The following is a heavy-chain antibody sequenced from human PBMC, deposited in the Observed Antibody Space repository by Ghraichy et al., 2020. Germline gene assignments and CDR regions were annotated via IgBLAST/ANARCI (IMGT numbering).Heavy chain of an antibody. V-gene: IGHV4-31*03. CDR2: IYRSGTT. J-gene: IGHJ3*01. CDR3: ARYCSATSCYTNSFDV. D-gene: IGHD2-2*02. Sequence: SETLSLTCTASGGSISSGGYYWSWIRQHQGKGLEWIGYIYRSGTTYYNPSLKSRLSISVDTSKNQFSLKLSSVTAAVTAVYYCARYCSATSCYTNSFDVWGLGTFVTVFS. CDR1: GGSISSGGYY.